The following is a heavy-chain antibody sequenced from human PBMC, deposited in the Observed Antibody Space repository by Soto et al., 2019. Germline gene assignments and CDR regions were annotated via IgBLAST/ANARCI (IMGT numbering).Heavy chain of an antibody. J-gene: IGHJ6*02. Sequence: QVQLVESGGGLVRPGGSLRLSCEASGFTFRDYYMTWFRQAPGKGLEWLSYIDSSTKYTNYADSVKGRFTISRDNDKNSLYLQMNSLRADDTAAYYCAREYYYTMDVWGQETMVTVSS. CDR1: GFTFRDYY. CDR2: IDSSTKYT. V-gene: IGHV3-11*05. CDR3: AREYYYTMDV.